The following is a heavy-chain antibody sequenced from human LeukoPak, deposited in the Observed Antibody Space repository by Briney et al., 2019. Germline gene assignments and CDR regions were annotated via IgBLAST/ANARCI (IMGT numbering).Heavy chain of an antibody. V-gene: IGHV5-51*01. CDR2: IYAGDSDT. Sequence: GESLKFSCKGSGYIFPNYWLGWVRQMPGKGLEWMGFIYAGDSDTTYRPSFQGQVTISADKSINTVYLQWSDLKASDTATYYCARQGVDYYDSSSYWYDYWGQGTLVTVSS. J-gene: IGHJ4*02. CDR3: ARQGVDYYDSSSYWYDY. D-gene: IGHD3-22*01. CDR1: GYIFPNYW.